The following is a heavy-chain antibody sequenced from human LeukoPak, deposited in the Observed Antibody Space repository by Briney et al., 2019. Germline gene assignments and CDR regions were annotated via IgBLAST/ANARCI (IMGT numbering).Heavy chain of an antibody. D-gene: IGHD6-13*01. Sequence: GGSLRLSCAVAGITLSNHGMSWVRQAPGKGLGWVAGISGSGGGTNYADSVKGRFTISRDDPRNTLYLQMNSLRAEDTAVYYCAKPFIAAAGTFDAFDIWGQGTMVTVSS. V-gene: IGHV3-23*01. CDR1: GITLSNHG. J-gene: IGHJ3*02. CDR2: ISGSGGGT. CDR3: AKPFIAAAGTFDAFDI.